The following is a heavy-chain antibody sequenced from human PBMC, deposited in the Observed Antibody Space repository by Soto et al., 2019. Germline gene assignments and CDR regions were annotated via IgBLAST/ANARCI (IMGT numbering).Heavy chain of an antibody. D-gene: IGHD3-3*01. CDR2: ISSSGSTI. CDR1: GFTFSDYY. J-gene: IGHJ6*02. CDR3: ARGEGDYDFWSGYSYYYGMDV. V-gene: IGHV3-11*01. Sequence: RLSCAASGFTFSDYYMSWIRQAPGKGLEWVSYISSSGSTIYYADSVKGRFTISRDNAKNSLYLQMNSLRAEDTAVYYCARGEGDYDFWSGYSYYYGMDVWGQGTTVTVSS.